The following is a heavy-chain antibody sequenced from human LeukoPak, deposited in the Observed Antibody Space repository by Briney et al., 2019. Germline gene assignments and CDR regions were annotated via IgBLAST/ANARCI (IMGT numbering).Heavy chain of an antibody. V-gene: IGHV4-59*11. CDR2: ISYIGST. CDR1: GASISGHY. CDR3: ARDQISINALDM. Sequence: PSETLSLTCNVSGASISGHYLTWIRQPPGKGLEWIGYISYIGSTNYNPSLKSRVTISVDTSKNQFSLKLRSVTAADRAVYYCARDQISINALDMWGQGTMVTVSS. D-gene: IGHD1-14*01. J-gene: IGHJ3*02.